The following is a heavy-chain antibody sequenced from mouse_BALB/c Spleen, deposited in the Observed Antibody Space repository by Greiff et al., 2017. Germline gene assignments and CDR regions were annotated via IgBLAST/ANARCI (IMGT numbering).Heavy chain of an antibody. Sequence: EVQLQQSGPELVKPGASVKISCKASGYTFTDYNMHWVKQSHGKSLEWIGYIYPYNGGTGYNQKFKSKATLTVDNSSSTAYMELRSLTSEDSAVYYCARCYDYDEGYAMDYWGQGTSVTVSS. CDR2: IYPYNGGT. D-gene: IGHD2-4*01. V-gene: IGHV1S29*02. J-gene: IGHJ4*01. CDR1: GYTFTDYN. CDR3: ARCYDYDEGYAMDY.